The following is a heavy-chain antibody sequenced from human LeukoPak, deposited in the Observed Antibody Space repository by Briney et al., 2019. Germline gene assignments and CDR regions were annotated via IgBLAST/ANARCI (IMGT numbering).Heavy chain of an antibody. Sequence: GGSLRLSCAASGFTFSDYFMDWVRQAPGKGLEWVGRSRDKGNGYTTEYAASVRGRFTISRDDSKNSVYLQMNSLKTEDTAVYYCARRQFDSFGSDYWGQGTLVTVSS. CDR3: ARRQFDSFGSDY. V-gene: IGHV3-72*01. CDR2: SRDKGNGYTT. J-gene: IGHJ4*02. CDR1: GFTFSDYF. D-gene: IGHD3-22*01.